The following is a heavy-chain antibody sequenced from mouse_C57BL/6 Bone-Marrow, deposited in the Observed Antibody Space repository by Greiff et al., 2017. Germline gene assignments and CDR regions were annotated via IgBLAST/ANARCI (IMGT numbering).Heavy chain of an antibody. CDR3: ARQGDGYFCFDY. Sequence: EVNVVESGGGLVQPGGSLKLSCAASGFTFSDYGMAWVRQAPRKGLEWVAFISNLADSIYYADTVAGRVTISRENAKNTLYLEMSSLTSEDTAMYYCARQGDGYFCFDYWGQGTTLTVSS. V-gene: IGHV5-15*01. J-gene: IGHJ2*01. CDR2: ISNLADSI. D-gene: IGHD2-3*01. CDR1: GFTFSDYG.